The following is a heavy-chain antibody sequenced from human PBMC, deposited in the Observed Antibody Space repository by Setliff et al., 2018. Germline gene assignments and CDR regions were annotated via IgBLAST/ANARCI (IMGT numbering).Heavy chain of an antibody. V-gene: IGHV1-69*05. CDR2: TIPIFGTT. CDR1: GYSFTIYG. J-gene: IGHJ6*03. Sequence: SVKVSCKASGYSFTIYGISWVRQAPGQGLEWMAGTIPIFGTTEYAQKFQGRLTIITDESTNTAFMQLSSLRSDDTAVYYCVREGVDSRSSTDYRYYMDVWGKGTTVTVSS. D-gene: IGHD3-22*01. CDR3: VREGVDSRSSTDYRYYMDV.